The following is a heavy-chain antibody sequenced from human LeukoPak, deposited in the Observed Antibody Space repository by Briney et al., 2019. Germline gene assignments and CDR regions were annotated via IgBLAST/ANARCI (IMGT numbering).Heavy chain of an antibody. CDR3: ARGRHYYESSDYYYEGDGFDI. CDR1: GYTFIAFY. CDR2: INPSGGST. V-gene: IGHV1-46*01. D-gene: IGHD3-22*01. Sequence: ASVKVSCKPSGYTFIAFYMHWVRQAPGQGLEWMGIINPSGGSTSSTQKFQGRVTMTRDMSTSTVYMDLSSLRSEDTAAYYCARGRHYYESSDYYYEGDGFDIWGQGTMVTVSS. J-gene: IGHJ3*02.